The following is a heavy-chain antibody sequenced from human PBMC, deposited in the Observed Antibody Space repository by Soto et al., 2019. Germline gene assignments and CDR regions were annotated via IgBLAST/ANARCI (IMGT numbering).Heavy chain of an antibody. CDR3: ARVRYCDSSTCYRLHYYYYDAMDV. D-gene: IGHD2-2*02. V-gene: IGHV1-8*01. J-gene: IGHJ6*02. Sequence: GASVKVSCKTSGYTFTSYDINWVRQAPGQGLEWMGWMNPNSGNTDSAQKSQGRVTLTRNTSINTAYMELSSLRSEDTAVYYCARVRYCDSSTCYRLHYYYYDAMDVWGQGTTVTVSS. CDR1: GYTFTSYD. CDR2: MNPNSGNT.